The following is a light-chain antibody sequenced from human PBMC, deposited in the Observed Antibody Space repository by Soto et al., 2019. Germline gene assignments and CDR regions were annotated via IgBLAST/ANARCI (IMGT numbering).Light chain of an antibody. CDR3: QQRSNWPLT. V-gene: IGKV3-11*01. J-gene: IGKJ4*01. CDR2: DAS. CDR1: QSVSDY. Sequence: ETVLTQSPSDLYLTPGERATVSCRASQSVSDYLAWYQQTPGRAPRLLIYDASNRATGIPARFSGSGSGTDFTLTISSLEPEDFAVYYCQQRSNWPLTSGGGTKVDI.